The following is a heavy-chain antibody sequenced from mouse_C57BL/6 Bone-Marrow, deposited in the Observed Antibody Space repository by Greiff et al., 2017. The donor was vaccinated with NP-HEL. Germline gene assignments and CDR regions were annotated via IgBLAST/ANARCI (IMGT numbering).Heavy chain of an antibody. D-gene: IGHD2-10*01. CDR2: IDPSDSYT. Sequence: QVQLQQPGAELVKPGASVKLSCKASGYTFTSYWMQWVKQRPGRGLEWIGEIDPSDSYTNYNQKFKGKATLTVDTSSSTAYMQLSSLTSEDSAVYYCAAYSGNYFDYWGQGTTLTVSS. CDR3: AAYSGNYFDY. J-gene: IGHJ2*01. CDR1: GYTFTSYW. V-gene: IGHV1-50*01.